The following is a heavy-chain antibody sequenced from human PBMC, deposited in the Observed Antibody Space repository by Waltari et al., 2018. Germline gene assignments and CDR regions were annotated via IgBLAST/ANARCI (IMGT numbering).Heavy chain of an antibody. Sequence: EVQLLESGGGLVQPGGSLRLSCAASGFTFSSYAMSWVRQAPGKGREWVSAISGSGGSTYCASSGNVRFTISRDNSKNTLYLQMNSLRAEDTAVYDCAKDGLGGGHYYDSSGYDYWGQGTLVTVSS. J-gene: IGHJ4*02. D-gene: IGHD3-22*01. CDR2: ISGSGGST. CDR1: GFTFSSYA. V-gene: IGHV3-23*01. CDR3: AKDGLGGGHYYDSSGYDY.